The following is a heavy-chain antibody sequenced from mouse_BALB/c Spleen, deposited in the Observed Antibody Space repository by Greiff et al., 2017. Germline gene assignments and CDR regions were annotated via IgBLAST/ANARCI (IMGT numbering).Heavy chain of an antibody. Sequence: VQLQQSGTVLARPGASVKMSCKASGYSFTSYWMHWVKQRPGQGLEWIGAIYPGNSDTSYNQKFKGKAKLTAVTSASTAYMELSSLTNEDSAVYYCTRTTTAAWFAYWGQGTLVTVSA. V-gene: IGHV1-5*01. D-gene: IGHD1-2*01. CDR3: TRTTTAAWFAY. CDR1: GYSFTSYW. J-gene: IGHJ3*01. CDR2: IYPGNSDT.